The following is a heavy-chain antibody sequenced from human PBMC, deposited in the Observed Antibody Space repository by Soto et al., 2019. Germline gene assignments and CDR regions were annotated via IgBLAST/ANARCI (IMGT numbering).Heavy chain of an antibody. D-gene: IGHD3-22*01. CDR1: EFAFSTYA. CDR2: ITPDGSNE. V-gene: IGHV3-30-3*01. CDR3: ATGAAFYYATSRY. Sequence: QAHLVESGGGVVQPGRSLRLSCAVSEFAFSTYALHWIRQAPGKGLEWVAVITPDGSNEFYADSVRGRFTISRDKSKNTLFLQMDRLRTEDTAVDYCATGAAFYYATSRYWGQGTLVIVSS. J-gene: IGHJ4*02.